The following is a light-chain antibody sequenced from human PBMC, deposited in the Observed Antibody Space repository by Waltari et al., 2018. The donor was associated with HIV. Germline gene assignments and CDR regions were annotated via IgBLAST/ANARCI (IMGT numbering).Light chain of an antibody. CDR2: TSL. V-gene: IGKV3-20*01. J-gene: IGKJ1*01. CDR3: HQYGTAPRT. CDR1: QSISNNF. Sequence: EIVLTQSPGTLSLSPGDRAILSCRATQSISNNFLAWFQQKPGQPPRLLIYTSLIRATGIPDRFSGSGAGTDFTLTINRLEPEDFAVYYCHQYGTAPRTFGQGTRV.